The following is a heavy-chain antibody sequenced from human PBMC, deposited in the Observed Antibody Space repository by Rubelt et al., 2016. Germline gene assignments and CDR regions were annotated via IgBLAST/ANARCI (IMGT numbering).Heavy chain of an antibody. D-gene: IGHD6-19*01. CDR2: IYWDGDQ. Sequence: QITLKESGPTLVKPTQTLTLTRTLSGMSVSTGGVGVGWIRQPPGKALEWLALIYWDGDQRYNPSLNNMLTITKGTSKNQVALTMTNMDPVDTATYYCVYSRWGGGWFFDYWGQGTLVTVSS. CDR3: VYSRWGGGWFFDY. V-gene: IGHV2-5*02. J-gene: IGHJ4*02. CDR1: GMSVSTGGVG.